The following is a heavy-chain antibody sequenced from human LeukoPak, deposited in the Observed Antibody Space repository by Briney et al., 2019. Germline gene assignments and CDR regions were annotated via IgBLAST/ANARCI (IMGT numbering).Heavy chain of an antibody. Sequence: GESLKISCQGSGYSFDSYLISWVRQMPGKGLEWMGKIDPSDSYANYSPSFQGHVTFSADKSISSAYLQWSSLKASDTATYYCASGGDYSSFDYWGQGTLVTVSS. D-gene: IGHD4-17*01. CDR1: GYSFDSYL. CDR3: ASGGDYSSFDY. J-gene: IGHJ4*02. V-gene: IGHV5-10-1*01. CDR2: IDPSDSYA.